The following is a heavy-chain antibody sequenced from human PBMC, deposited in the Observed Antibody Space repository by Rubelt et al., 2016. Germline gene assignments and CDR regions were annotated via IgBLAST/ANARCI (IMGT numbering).Heavy chain of an antibody. Sequence: QLQLQLSGPRLVKPSETLSLTCTVSGGSISSTAYYWGWVRQPPGKGLEWIGEINHSGSTNYNPSLKSRVTISVDTSKNQFSLKRCAVPAGDRARYYGARQGRVHYYSDYWGQGTLVTVSS. CDR2: INHSGST. J-gene: IGHJ4*02. CDR3: ARQGRVHYYSDY. V-gene: IGHV4-39*01. CDR1: GGSISSTAYY.